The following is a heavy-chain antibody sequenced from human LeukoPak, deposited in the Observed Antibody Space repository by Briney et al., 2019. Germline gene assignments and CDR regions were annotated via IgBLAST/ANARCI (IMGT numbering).Heavy chain of an antibody. V-gene: IGHV4-39*07. CDR1: GGSISSSSYY. CDR3: ARDPVNLYGSGSYYFIFDY. J-gene: IGHJ4*02. Sequence: SETLSLTCTVSGGSISSSSYYWGWIRQPPGKGLEWIGSIYHSGSTYYNPSLKSRVTISVDTSKNQFSLKLSSVTAADTAVYYCARDPVNLYGSGSYYFIFDYWGQETLVTVSS. CDR2: IYHSGST. D-gene: IGHD3-10*01.